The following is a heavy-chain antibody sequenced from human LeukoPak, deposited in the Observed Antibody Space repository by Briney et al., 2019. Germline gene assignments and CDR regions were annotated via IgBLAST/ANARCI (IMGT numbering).Heavy chain of an antibody. J-gene: IGHJ3*02. CDR1: GFTFSDYY. Sequence: PGASLRLSCAASGFTFSDYYMSWIRQAPGKGLEWVSYISSSGSTIYYADSVKGRFTISRDNAKNSLYLQMNSLRAEDTAVYYCARESPPQYSYDSSSYLGPMDAFDIWGQGTMVTVSS. V-gene: IGHV3-11*04. CDR3: ARESPPQYSYDSSSYLGPMDAFDI. CDR2: ISSSGSTI. D-gene: IGHD3-22*01.